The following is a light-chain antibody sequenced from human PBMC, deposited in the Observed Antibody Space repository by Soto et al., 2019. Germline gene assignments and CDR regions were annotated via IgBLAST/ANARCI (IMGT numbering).Light chain of an antibody. CDR2: EVS. CDR3: SSYTSSSLGV. Sequence: QSALTQPASVSGSPGQSITISCTGTSSDVGGYNYVSWYQQHPGKAPKLMIYEVSSRPSGVSNRFSGSKSGNTASLTISGLQAEDEADYYCSSYTSSSLGVFGTGTKVTVL. CDR1: SSDVGGYNY. V-gene: IGLV2-14*01. J-gene: IGLJ1*01.